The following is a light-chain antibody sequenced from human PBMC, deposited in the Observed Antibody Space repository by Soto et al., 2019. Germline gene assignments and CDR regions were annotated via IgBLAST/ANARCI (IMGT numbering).Light chain of an antibody. CDR3: LLPYSDAWV. CDR1: AGTVTSGHY. CDR2: DTS. Sequence: QAVVTQETSMSVSPGGTVTLTCGSSAGTVTSGHYPYWFQQKPGQAPRTLIYDTSNKQSWTPARFSGSLLGGKAALTLSGAQPEDEADYYCLLPYSDAWVFGGGTQLTVL. J-gene: IGLJ3*02. V-gene: IGLV7-46*01.